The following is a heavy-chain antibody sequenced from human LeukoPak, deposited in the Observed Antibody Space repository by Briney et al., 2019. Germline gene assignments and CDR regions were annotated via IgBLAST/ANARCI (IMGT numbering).Heavy chain of an antibody. J-gene: IGHJ4*02. D-gene: IGHD6-6*01. CDR3: ASGFSSSPYFDY. V-gene: IGHV3-23*01. CDR2: INSNGDEI. CDR1: GFTFSTYA. Sequence: GGSLRLSCAASGFTFSTYAMTWVRQAPGKGLEWVSGINSNGDEIYYADSVRGRFTISRDNAKNSLFLQMNSLRDEDTAVYYCASGFSSSPYFDYWGQGTLVTVSS.